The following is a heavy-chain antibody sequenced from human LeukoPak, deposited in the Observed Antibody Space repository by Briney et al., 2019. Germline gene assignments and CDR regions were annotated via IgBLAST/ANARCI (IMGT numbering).Heavy chain of an antibody. CDR1: GGSISSGGYY. D-gene: IGHD6-19*01. Sequence: SETLSLTCTVSGGSISSGGYYWSWIRQHPGKGLEWIGYIYYSGSTYYNPSLKSRVTISVDTSKNQFSLKLSSVTAADTAVYYCARVLRAVAGNGRGICFDYWGQGTLVTVSS. V-gene: IGHV4-31*03. CDR2: IYYSGST. CDR3: ARVLRAVAGNGRGICFDY. J-gene: IGHJ4*02.